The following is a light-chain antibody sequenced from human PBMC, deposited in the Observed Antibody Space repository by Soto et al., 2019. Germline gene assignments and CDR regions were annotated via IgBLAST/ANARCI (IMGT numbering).Light chain of an antibody. Sequence: QSALTQPRSVSGSPRQSVTISCTGTSSDVGGYNYVSWYQQHPGEAPNLMIYDVSKRPSGVPDRFSGSKSGNTASLTISGLQAEDEGDYYCCSYAGSYTLVFGGGTKVTVL. CDR2: DVS. CDR1: SSDVGGYNY. CDR3: CSYAGSYTLV. J-gene: IGLJ3*02. V-gene: IGLV2-11*01.